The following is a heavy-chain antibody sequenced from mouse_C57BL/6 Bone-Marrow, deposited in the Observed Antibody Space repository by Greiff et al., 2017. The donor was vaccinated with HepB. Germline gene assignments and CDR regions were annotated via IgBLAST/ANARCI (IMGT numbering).Heavy chain of an antibody. D-gene: IGHD5-5*01. CDR2: IRNKANGYTT. CDR3: ARYSTYYFDY. Sequence: EVMLVESGGGLVQPGGSLSLSCAASGFTFTDYYMSWVRQPPGKALEWLGFIRNKANGYTTEYSASVKGRFTISIDNSPSILYLQMNALRAEDSSTYYCARYSTYYFDYWGQGTTLTVSS. CDR1: GFTFTDYY. J-gene: IGHJ2*01. V-gene: IGHV7-3*01.